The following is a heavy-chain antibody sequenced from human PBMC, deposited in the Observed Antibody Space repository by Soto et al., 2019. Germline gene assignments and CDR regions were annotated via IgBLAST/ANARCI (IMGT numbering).Heavy chain of an antibody. D-gene: IGHD3-16*02. CDR3: AKDNYRSDYYYYGMDV. CDR1: GFTFNNYA. J-gene: IGHJ6*02. CDR2: ISGGGDGT. V-gene: IGHV3-23*01. Sequence: GGSLRLSCAASGFTFNNYAMNWVRQAPGKGLEWVSTISGGGDGTYYAASVKGRFTISRDNSKNTVYLQMNSLRAEDTARYYCAKDNYRSDYYYYGMDVWGQGTTVTVSS.